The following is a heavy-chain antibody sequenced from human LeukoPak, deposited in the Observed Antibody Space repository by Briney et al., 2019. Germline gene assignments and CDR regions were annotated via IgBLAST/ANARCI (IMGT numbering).Heavy chain of an antibody. CDR2: IYYSGST. CDR1: GGSISSSSYY. Sequence: SETLSPTCTVSGGSISSSSYYWGWIRQPPGKGLEWIGSIYYSGSTYYNPSLKSRVTISVDTSKNQFSLKLSSVTAADTAVYYCARTTAMVRGVMDAFDIWGQGTMVTVSS. D-gene: IGHD3-10*01. J-gene: IGHJ3*02. V-gene: IGHV4-39*01. CDR3: ARTTAMVRGVMDAFDI.